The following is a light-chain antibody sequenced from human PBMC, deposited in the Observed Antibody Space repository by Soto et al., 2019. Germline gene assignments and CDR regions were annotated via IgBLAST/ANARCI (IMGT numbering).Light chain of an antibody. J-gene: IGKJ5*01. CDR1: QSVSRK. CDR2: DST. V-gene: IGKV3-11*01. CDR3: QQRNVWPPIT. Sequence: EVVMTQSPATVPVSLGGRVTLSCRASQSVSRKLAWYQQTLGQAPRLVVYDSTLRANGVPDRFGGSRSGTEFTLTINNLEPEDFAVYYCQQRNVWPPITFGQGTRLEN.